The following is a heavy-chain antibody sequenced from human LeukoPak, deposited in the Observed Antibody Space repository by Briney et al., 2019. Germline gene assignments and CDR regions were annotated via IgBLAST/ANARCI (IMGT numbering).Heavy chain of an antibody. D-gene: IGHD3-10*01. J-gene: IGHJ4*02. Sequence: ASVKVSCKASGYTFTSYDINWVRQATGQGLEWMGWMNPNSGNTGYAQKFQGRVTTTRNTSISTAYMELSNLRSEDTAVYYCARDMVRGVIIPLGYWGQGTLVTVSS. CDR1: GYTFTSYD. CDR3: ARDMVRGVIIPLGY. CDR2: MNPNSGNT. V-gene: IGHV1-8*01.